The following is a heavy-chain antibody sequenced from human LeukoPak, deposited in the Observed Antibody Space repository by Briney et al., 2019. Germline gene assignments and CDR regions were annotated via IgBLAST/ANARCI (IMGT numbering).Heavy chain of an antibody. D-gene: IGHD2-2*01. CDR2: IKSKTDGGTT. CDR3: TTGVPAAMAFLPDY. Sequence: GGSLRLSCAASGFTFSGSAMHWVRQASGKGLEWVGRIKSKTDGGTTDYAAPVKGRFTISRDDSKNTLYLQMNSLKTEDTAVYYCTTGVPAAMAFLPDYWGQGTLVTVSS. CDR1: GFTFSGSA. J-gene: IGHJ4*02. V-gene: IGHV3-15*01.